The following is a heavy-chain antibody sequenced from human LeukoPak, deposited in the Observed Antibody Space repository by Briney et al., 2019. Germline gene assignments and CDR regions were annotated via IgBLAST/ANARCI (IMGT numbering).Heavy chain of an antibody. CDR3: AKDIADDILTGYYTPRAFDI. CDR1: GFTFDDYA. CDR2: ISWNSGSI. D-gene: IGHD3-9*01. J-gene: IGHJ3*02. V-gene: IGHV3-9*01. Sequence: QSGRSLRLSCAASGFTFDDYAMHWVRQAPGKGLEWVSGISWNSGSIGYADSVKGRFTISRDNAKNSLYLQMSSLRAEDTALYHCAKDIADDILTGYYTPRAFDIWGQGTMVTVSS.